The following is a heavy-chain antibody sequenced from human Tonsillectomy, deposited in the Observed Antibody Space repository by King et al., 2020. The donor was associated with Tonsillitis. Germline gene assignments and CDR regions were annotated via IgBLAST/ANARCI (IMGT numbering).Heavy chain of an antibody. J-gene: IGHJ4*02. Sequence: LQLQESGPGLVKPSETLSLTCTVSGGSISSSSYYWGWIRQPPGKGLEWIGSIYYSGSTYYNPSLKSRVTISVDTSKNQFSLKLSSVTAADTAVYYYAIQPYYGSGSYIDYFDYWGQGTLVTVSS. V-gene: IGHV4-39*07. D-gene: IGHD3-10*01. CDR3: AIQPYYGSGSYIDYFDY. CDR2: IYYSGST. CDR1: GGSISSSSYY.